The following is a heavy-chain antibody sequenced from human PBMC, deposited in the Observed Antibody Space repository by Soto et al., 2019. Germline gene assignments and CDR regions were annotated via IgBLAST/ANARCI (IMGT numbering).Heavy chain of an antibody. Sequence: SETLSLTCTVSGGSISSYYWSWIRQPPGKGLEWIGYIYYSGSTNYNPSLKSRVTISVDTSKNQFSLKLSSVTAADTAVYYCARRKFDSSSWYFDYWGQGTLVTVSS. J-gene: IGHJ4*02. V-gene: IGHV4-59*01. CDR3: ARRKFDSSSWYFDY. CDR2: IYYSGST. D-gene: IGHD6-13*01. CDR1: GGSISSYY.